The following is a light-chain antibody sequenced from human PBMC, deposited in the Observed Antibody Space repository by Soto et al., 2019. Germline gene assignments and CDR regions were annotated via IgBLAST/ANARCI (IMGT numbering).Light chain of an antibody. CDR2: AAS. CDR1: QSIDSW. CDR3: QQSYSTLGIT. V-gene: IGKV1-39*01. Sequence: DIQMTQSPSTLSASVGAGVTITCRASQSIDSWLAWYQHKPGKAPKLLIYAASSLQSGVPSRFSGSGSGTDFTLTISSLQPEDFATYYCQQSYSTLGITFGPGTKVDIK. J-gene: IGKJ3*01.